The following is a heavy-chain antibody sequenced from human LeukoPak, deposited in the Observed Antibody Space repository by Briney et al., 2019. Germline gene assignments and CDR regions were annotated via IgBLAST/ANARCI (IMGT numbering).Heavy chain of an antibody. V-gene: IGHV3-7*01. CDR2: IKQDGSEK. Sequence: GGSLRLSCAASGFTFSSYWMSWVRQAPGKGLEWVANIKQDGSEKYYVDSVKGRFTISRDNAKNSLYLQMNSLRSEHTAVYYCARASGYSYGSDAFDIWGQGTMVTVSS. CDR1: GFTFSSYW. D-gene: IGHD5-18*01. J-gene: IGHJ3*02. CDR3: ARASGYSYGSDAFDI.